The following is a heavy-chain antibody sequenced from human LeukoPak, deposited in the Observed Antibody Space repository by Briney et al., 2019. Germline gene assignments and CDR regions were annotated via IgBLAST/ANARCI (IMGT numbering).Heavy chain of an antibody. V-gene: IGHV3-11*01. J-gene: IGHJ6*03. CDR1: GFTFSNAW. Sequence: PGESLRLSCVVSGFTFSNAWMSWIRQAPGKGLEWVSYISSSGSTVYYADSVKGRFTISRDNAKNSLYLQMNSLRAEDTAVYYCAREGVYCSGGSCYQDYYYYYMDVWGKGTTVTVSS. CDR2: ISSSGSTV. D-gene: IGHD2-15*01. CDR3: AREGVYCSGGSCYQDYYYYYMDV.